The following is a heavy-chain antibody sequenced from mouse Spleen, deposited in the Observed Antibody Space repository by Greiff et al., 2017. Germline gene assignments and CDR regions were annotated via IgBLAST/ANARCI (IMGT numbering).Heavy chain of an antibody. J-gene: IGHJ3*01. Sequence: VQLQQPGAELVRPGSSVKLSCKASGYTFTSYWMDWVKQRPGQGLEWIGNIYPSDSETHYNQKFKDKATLTVDKSSSTAYMQLSSLTSEDSAVYYCARHYGDSFAYWGQGTLVTVSA. V-gene: IGHV1-61*01. CDR2: IYPSDSET. D-gene: IGHD2-13*01. CDR3: ARHYGDSFAY. CDR1: GYTFTSYW.